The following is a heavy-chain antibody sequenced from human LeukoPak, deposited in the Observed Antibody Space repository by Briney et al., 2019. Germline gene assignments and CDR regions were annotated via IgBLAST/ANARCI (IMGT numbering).Heavy chain of an antibody. D-gene: IGHD3-10*01. J-gene: IGHJ4*02. V-gene: IGHV3-15*01. CDR2: IKSKTDGGTT. CDR3: TTDRYTMVRGVISDY. CDR1: GFTFSNAC. Sequence: GGSLRLSCAASGFTFSNACMSWVRQAPGKGLEWVDRIKSKTDGGTTDYAAHVKGRFTISRHDSKNTLYLQMNSLKTEDTAVYYCTTDRYTMVRGVISDYWGQGTLVTVSS.